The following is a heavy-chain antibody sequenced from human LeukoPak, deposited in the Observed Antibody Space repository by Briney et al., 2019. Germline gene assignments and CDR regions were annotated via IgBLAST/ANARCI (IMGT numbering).Heavy chain of an antibody. V-gene: IGHV1-18*01. CDR3: ARYDYYGSGRPY. D-gene: IGHD3-10*01. Sequence: ASVKVSCKASGYTFTNYGIGWVRQAPGQGLEWMGWISGYNGNTHYAQKFQGRVTMTTDTSTSTAYMELRSLRSDDTAVYYCARYDYYGSGRPYWGQGTLVTVSS. CDR1: GYTFTNYG. J-gene: IGHJ4*02. CDR2: ISGYNGNT.